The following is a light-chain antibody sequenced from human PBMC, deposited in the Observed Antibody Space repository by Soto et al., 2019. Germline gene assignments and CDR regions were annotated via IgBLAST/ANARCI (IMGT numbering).Light chain of an antibody. CDR1: SSNIGNNY. J-gene: IGLJ1*01. V-gene: IGLV2-11*01. CDR3: CSYAGSYTFEV. CDR2: DVS. Sequence: QSVLTQPPSVSAAPGQKVTISCSGSSSNIGNNYVSWYQQHPGKAPKLMIYDVSKRPSGVPDRFSGSKSGNTASLTISGLQAEDEADYYCCSYAGSYTFEVFGTGTKVTVL.